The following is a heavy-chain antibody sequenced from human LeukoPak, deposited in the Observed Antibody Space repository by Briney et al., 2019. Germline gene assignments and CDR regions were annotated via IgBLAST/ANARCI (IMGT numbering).Heavy chain of an antibody. V-gene: IGHV4-39*01. CDR3: AKSADDYMSGWFDP. Sequence: MPSETLSLTCTVSGGSISSSSYYWGWIRQPPGKGLEWIGSIYYSGSTYYNPSLKSRVTISVDTSKNQFSLKLSSVTAADTAVYYCAKSADDYMSGWFDPWGQGTLVTVSS. D-gene: IGHD4-11*01. CDR1: GGSISSSSYY. CDR2: IYYSGST. J-gene: IGHJ5*02.